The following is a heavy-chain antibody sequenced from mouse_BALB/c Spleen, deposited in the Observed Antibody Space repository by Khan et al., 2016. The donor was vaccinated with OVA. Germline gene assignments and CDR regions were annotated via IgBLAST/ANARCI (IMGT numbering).Heavy chain of an antibody. Sequence: QIQLVQSGPELKKPGETVKISCKASGYTFTNYGMNWVKQSPGKGLKGMAWINTNTGEQPYAEEFKGRFAFSLETSASTAYLQINNLNNEDTATYFCARSRWLLPAMDYWGQGTSVTVSS. CDR2: INTNTGEQ. D-gene: IGHD2-3*01. J-gene: IGHJ4*01. CDR3: ARSRWLLPAMDY. CDR1: GYTFTNYG. V-gene: IGHV9-3*02.